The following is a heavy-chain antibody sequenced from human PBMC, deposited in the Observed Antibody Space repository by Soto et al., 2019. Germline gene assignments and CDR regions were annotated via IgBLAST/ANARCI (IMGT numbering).Heavy chain of an antibody. Sequence: GGSLRLSCAASGFTFSSYEMNWVRQAPGKGLEWVSCISSSGSTIYYADSVKGRFTISRDNAKNSLYLQMNSLRAEDTAVYYCARAPYYYGMDVWGQGTTVTVSS. V-gene: IGHV3-48*03. CDR2: ISSSGSTI. J-gene: IGHJ6*02. CDR3: ARAPYYYGMDV. CDR1: GFTFSSYE.